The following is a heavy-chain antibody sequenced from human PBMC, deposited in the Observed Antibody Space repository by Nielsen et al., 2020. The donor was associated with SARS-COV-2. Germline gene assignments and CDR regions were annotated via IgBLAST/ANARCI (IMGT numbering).Heavy chain of an antibody. CDR1: GYTFSRYY. CDR3: ARDSRHIVVVTAIPYYGMDV. D-gene: IGHD2-21*02. CDR2: INPSAGTT. V-gene: IGHV1-46*01. Sequence: ASVKVSCKASGYTFSRYYLHWVRQATGQGLEWMGMINPSAGTTNYAQKFQGSVTITADKSTSTAYMELSSLRSEDTAVYYCARDSRHIVVVTAIPYYGMDVWGQGTTVTVSS. J-gene: IGHJ6*02.